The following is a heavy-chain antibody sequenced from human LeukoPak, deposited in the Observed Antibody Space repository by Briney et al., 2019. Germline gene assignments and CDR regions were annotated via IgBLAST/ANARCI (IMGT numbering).Heavy chain of an antibody. CDR2: IIPIFGTA. V-gene: IGHV1-69*01. CDR1: GGTFSSYA. Sequence: SVKVSYKASGGTFSSYAISWVRQAPGQGLEWMGGIIPIFGTANYAQKFQGRVTITADESTSTAYMELSSLRSEDTAVYYCARDPSRIAARPYYYYYYMDVWGKGTTVTVSS. D-gene: IGHD6-6*01. J-gene: IGHJ6*03. CDR3: ARDPSRIAARPYYYYYYMDV.